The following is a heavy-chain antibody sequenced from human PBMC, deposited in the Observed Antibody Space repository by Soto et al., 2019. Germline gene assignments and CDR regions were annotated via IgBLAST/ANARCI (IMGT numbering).Heavy chain of an antibody. CDR2: IYYSGST. CDR3: ARVETTETNAGGSFKGMDV. D-gene: IGHD4-17*01. CDR1: GASISGYY. J-gene: IGHJ6*02. V-gene: IGHV4-59*01. Sequence: PSETLPRTGTVSGASISGYYCSWIRQPPWEGLEWIGYIYYSGSTSYNPSLKSRVTISLDMSKNQFSLKLSSLTGADTAVYCCARVETTETNAGGSFKGMDVRGQG.